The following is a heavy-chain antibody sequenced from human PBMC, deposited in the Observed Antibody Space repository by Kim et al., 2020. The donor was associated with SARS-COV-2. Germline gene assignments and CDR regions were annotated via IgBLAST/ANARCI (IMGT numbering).Heavy chain of an antibody. J-gene: IGHJ6*02. CDR3: ARLNVYGYYRRRDYGMDV. Sequence: GESLKISCKGSGYSFTSYWIGWVRQMPGKGLEWMGIIYPRDSDTRYSPSFQGQVTISADKSISTAYLQWSSLKASDTAMYYCARLNVYGYYRRRDYGMDVWGQGTTVTVSS. V-gene: IGHV5-51*01. CDR2: IYPRDSDT. D-gene: IGHD4-17*01. CDR1: GYSFTSYW.